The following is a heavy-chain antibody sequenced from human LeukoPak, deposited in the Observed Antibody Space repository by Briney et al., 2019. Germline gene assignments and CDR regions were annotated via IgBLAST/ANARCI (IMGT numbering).Heavy chain of an antibody. CDR2: IKQDGSEK. J-gene: IGHJ2*01. CDR1: GFTFSSYW. D-gene: IGHD3-9*01. V-gene: IGHV3-7*01. CDR3: ARVPLNSYYDILTGYYRNWYFDL. Sequence: PGGSLRLSCAASGFTFSSYWMSWVRQAPGKGLEWVANIKQDGSEKYYVDSVKGRFTISRDNAKNSLYLQMNSLRAEATAVYYCARVPLNSYYDILTGYYRNWYFDLWGRGTLVTVSS.